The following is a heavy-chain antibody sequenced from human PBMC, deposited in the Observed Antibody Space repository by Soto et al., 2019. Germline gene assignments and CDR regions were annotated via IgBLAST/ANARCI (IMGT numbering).Heavy chain of an antibody. Sequence: QVLLVQSGAEVKKPGDSVKVSCKGSGYAFPMDDIKQVRQATGHGMEWMGWMNRNSGNTVYAQKLQGRVTMTRNTSISTAYMELSSLRSEDTAVYYCAILKPNYYDSSGYCGDFDYWGQGTLVTVSS. D-gene: IGHD3-22*01. V-gene: IGHV1-8*01. CDR3: AILKPNYYDSSGYCGDFDY. CDR1: GYAFPMDD. J-gene: IGHJ4*02. CDR2: MNRNSGNT.